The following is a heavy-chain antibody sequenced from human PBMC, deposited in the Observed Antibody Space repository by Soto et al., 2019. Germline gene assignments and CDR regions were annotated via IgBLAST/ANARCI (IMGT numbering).Heavy chain of an antibody. Sequence: ASVKVSCKASGYTFTSYGISWVRQAPGQGLEWMGWISAYNGNTNYAQKLQGRVTMTTDTSTSTAYMELRSLRSDDTAVYYCARVGYYDDSSGPSQAFDYWGEGSPVTFSS. CDR1: GYTFTSYG. CDR3: ARVGYYDDSSGPSQAFDY. V-gene: IGHV1-18*01. D-gene: IGHD3-22*01. J-gene: IGHJ4*02. CDR2: ISAYNGNT.